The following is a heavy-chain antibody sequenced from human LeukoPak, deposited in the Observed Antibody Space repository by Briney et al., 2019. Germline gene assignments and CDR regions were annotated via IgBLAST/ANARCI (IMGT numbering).Heavy chain of an antibody. J-gene: IGHJ3*02. V-gene: IGHV4-59*01. CDR1: GGSISSYY. CDR3: ARAGYSSGWYRGGAFDI. CDR2: IYYSGST. D-gene: IGHD6-19*01. Sequence: SETLSLTCTVSGGSISSYYWSWIQQPPGKGLEWIGYIYYSGSTNYNPSLKSRVTISVDTSKNQFSLKLSSVTAADTAVYYCARAGYSSGWYRGGAFDIWGQGTMVTVSS.